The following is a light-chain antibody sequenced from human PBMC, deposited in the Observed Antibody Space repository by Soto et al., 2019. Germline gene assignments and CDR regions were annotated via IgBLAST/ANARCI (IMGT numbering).Light chain of an antibody. V-gene: IGKV3-11*01. CDR1: QSVGTY. CDR3: QQRSNG. Sequence: EIVLTQSPDTLSLSPGERATLSCRASQSVGTYLVWYQQKPGQAPRLLIYGASNRATGIPARFSGSGSGTDFPPTISGLEPENFEVYYCQQRSNGLGRGTNREIK. J-gene: IGKJ2*03. CDR2: GAS.